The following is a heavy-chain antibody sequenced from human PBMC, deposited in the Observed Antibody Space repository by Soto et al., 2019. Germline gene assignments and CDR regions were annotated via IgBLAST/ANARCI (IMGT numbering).Heavy chain of an antibody. D-gene: IGHD2-8*02. J-gene: IGHJ4*02. Sequence: PSETLSLTCAVSGGSISSSSYYWGWIRQAPGKGLEVIGKINHSGSTNYNPSLKSRVTISVDTSKNQFSLKLTSVTAADTAVYYCARDKITGLFDYWGQGTLVTVSS. CDR3: ARDKITGLFDY. CDR2: INHSGST. CDR1: GGSISSSSYY. V-gene: IGHV4-39*07.